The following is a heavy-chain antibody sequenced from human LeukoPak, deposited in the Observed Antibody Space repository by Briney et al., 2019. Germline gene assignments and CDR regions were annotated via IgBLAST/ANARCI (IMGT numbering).Heavy chain of an antibody. CDR1: GFTFSGYA. J-gene: IGHJ4*02. Sequence: GGSLRLSCAASGFTFSGYAMSWVRQAPGKGLEWVSAISGSGGSTYYADSVKGRFTISRDNSKNTLYLQMNSLRAEDTAVYYCAKDQSGWYQSSHYFDYWGQGTLVTVSS. CDR3: AKDQSGWYQSSHYFDY. D-gene: IGHD6-19*01. CDR2: ISGSGGST. V-gene: IGHV3-23*01.